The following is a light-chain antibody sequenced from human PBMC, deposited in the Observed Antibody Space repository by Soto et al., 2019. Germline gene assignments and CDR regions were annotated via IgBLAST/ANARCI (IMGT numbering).Light chain of an antibody. CDR2: SVS. CDR3: QRTYGTPRT. J-gene: IGKJ1*01. CDR1: QTIRGY. Sequence: DIQMTQAPSSLSASVGDSITITCRASQTIRGYLNWYQQKGGKAAKLLRHSVSTLQSGVPSRFSGSGSGTDFTLTINDLQIEDFATYYCQRTYGTPRTFGQGTAVEVK. V-gene: IGKV1-39*01.